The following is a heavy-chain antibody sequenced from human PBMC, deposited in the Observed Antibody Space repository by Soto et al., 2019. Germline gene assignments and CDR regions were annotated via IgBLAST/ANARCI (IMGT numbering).Heavy chain of an antibody. V-gene: IGHV4-34*01. D-gene: IGHD6-6*01. J-gene: IGHJ6*03. CDR1: GGSFSGYY. Sequence: SETLSLTCAVYGGSFSGYYWSWIRQPPGKGLEWIGEINHSGSTNYDPSLKSRVTISVDTSKNQFSLKLSSVTAADTAVYYCARLGSSSSLVRVRPKNYYMDVWGKGTTVTVSS. CDR3: ARLGSSSSLVRVRPKNYYMDV. CDR2: INHSGST.